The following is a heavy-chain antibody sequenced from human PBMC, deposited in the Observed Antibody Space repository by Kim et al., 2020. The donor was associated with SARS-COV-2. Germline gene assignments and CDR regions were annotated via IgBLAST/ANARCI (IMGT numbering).Heavy chain of an antibody. CDR3: TGGGTTSFDY. D-gene: IGHD1-1*01. Sequence: ATAYAAAGKGRFTISRDDSKNTAYLQMNSLKTEDTAVYYCTGGGTTSFDYWGQGTLVTVSS. V-gene: IGHV3-73*01. CDR2: AT. J-gene: IGHJ4*02.